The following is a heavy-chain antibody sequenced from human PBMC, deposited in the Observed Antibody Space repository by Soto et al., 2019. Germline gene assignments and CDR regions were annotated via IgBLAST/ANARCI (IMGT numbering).Heavy chain of an antibody. CDR3: AREVGAPSGWLDP. CDR1: GFTFTNYA. D-gene: IGHD1-26*01. CDR2: ISASGGLK. Sequence: GGSLRLSCAASGFTFTNYAMTWVRQTPGKGLEWVSGISASGGLKYYADSVRGRFTVSRDNSKNILYLQMDNLRDEDTALYYCAREVGAPSGWLDPWGQGTQVTVSS. V-gene: IGHV3-23*01. J-gene: IGHJ5*02.